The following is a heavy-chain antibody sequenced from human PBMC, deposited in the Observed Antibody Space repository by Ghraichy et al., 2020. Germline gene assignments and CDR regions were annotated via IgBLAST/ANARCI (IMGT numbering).Heavy chain of an antibody. D-gene: IGHD3-22*01. CDR1: GGSISSYY. CDR3: ARDRAPYYYDSSGSAFDI. Sequence: GSLRLSCTVSGGSISSYYWSWIRQPPGKGLEWIGYIYYSGSTNYNPSLKSRVTISVDTSKNQFSLKLSSVTAADTAVYYCARDRAPYYYDSSGSAFDIWGQGTMVTVSS. J-gene: IGHJ3*02. V-gene: IGHV4-59*01. CDR2: IYYSGST.